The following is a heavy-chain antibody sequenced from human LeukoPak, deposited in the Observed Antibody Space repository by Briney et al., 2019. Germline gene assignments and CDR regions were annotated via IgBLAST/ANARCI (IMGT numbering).Heavy chain of an antibody. Sequence: GGSLRLSCAASGFTFSDYYMSWIRQAPGKGLEWVSANSGSGGSTYYADSVKGRFTISRDNSKNTLYLQMNSLRAEDTAVYYCARDSSSDDFYDYWGQGTLVTVSS. V-gene: IGHV3-23*01. CDR1: GFTFSDYY. J-gene: IGHJ4*02. CDR3: ARDSSSDDFYDY. D-gene: IGHD6-13*01. CDR2: NSGSGGST.